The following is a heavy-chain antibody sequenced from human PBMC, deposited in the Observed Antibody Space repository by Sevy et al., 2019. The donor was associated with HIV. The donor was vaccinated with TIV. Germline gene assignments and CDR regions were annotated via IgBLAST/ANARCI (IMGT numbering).Heavy chain of an antibody. CDR3: ARDRTYYYDSSGYYSPDAFDI. D-gene: IGHD3-22*01. Sequence: GGSLRLSCAASGFTFSSYGMHWVRQAPGKGLEWVAVIWYDESNKYYADSVKGRFTISRDNSKNTLYLQMNSLRAEDTTVYYCARDRTYYYDSSGYYSPDAFDIWGQGTMVTVSS. CDR2: IWYDESNK. CDR1: GFTFSSYG. J-gene: IGHJ3*02. V-gene: IGHV3-33*01.